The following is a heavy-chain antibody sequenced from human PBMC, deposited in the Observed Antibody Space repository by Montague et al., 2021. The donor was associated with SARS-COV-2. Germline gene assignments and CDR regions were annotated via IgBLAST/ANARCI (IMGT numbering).Heavy chain of an antibody. CDR3: ARDDIVLQGVPKGMDV. CDR1: GGSISSSNYY. V-gene: IGHV4-39*07. CDR2: MYYSGST. Sequence: SETLSLTCTVSGGSISSSNYYWGWIRQPPGKGPEWIGNMYYSGSTYYNPSLKSRVTISIDTSKIQFSLKLSSVTAADTAVYYCARDDIVLQGVPKGMDVWGQGTTVTVPS. D-gene: IGHD3-10*01. J-gene: IGHJ6*02.